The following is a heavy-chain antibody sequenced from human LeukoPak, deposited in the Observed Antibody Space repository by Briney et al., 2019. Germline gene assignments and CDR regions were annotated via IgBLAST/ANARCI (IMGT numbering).Heavy chain of an antibody. Sequence: GGSLRLSCTASGFTFGDYAMSWFRQAPGKGLEWVGFTRRKAYGGTTEYAASVKGRFTISRDDSKSIAYLQMNSLKTEDTAVYYCTRSLLWFGELPSNDAFDIWGQGTMVTVS. D-gene: IGHD3-10*01. J-gene: IGHJ3*02. CDR2: TRRKAYGGTT. CDR1: GFTFGDYA. CDR3: TRSLLWFGELPSNDAFDI. V-gene: IGHV3-49*03.